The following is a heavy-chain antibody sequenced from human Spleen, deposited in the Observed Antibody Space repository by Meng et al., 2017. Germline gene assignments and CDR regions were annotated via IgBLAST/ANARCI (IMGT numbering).Heavy chain of an antibody. CDR3: ARHGAPYYYGSRKPGGAFALFDP. J-gene: IGHJ5*02. D-gene: IGHD3-10*01. CDR1: GGSISSYY. V-gene: IGHV4-59*01. CDR2: INYSGST. Sequence: SETLSLTCPVSGGSISSYYWSWIRQPPGKGLEWIGYINYSGSTNYNPSLKSRVTISVDTSKNQFSLKLSSVTAADTAVYYCARHGAPYYYGSRKPGGAFALFDPWGQGTLVTVSS.